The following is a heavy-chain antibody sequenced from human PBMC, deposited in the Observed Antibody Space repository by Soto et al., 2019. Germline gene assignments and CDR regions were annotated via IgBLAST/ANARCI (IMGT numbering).Heavy chain of an antibody. V-gene: IGHV1-69*01. J-gene: IGHJ3*02. CDR2: IIPIVGTA. D-gene: IGHD2-15*01. CDR3: ARSPLRYCSGGSCYFDAFDS. CDR1: GGTFSSYA. Sequence: QVQLVQSGAEVKKPGSSVKVSCKASGGTFSSYAISWVRQAPGQGLEWMGGIIPIVGTANYAQKFQGRVTITADESTSTAYMELSSLRSEDTAVYYCARSPLRYCSGGSCYFDAFDSWGQGTMVTVSS.